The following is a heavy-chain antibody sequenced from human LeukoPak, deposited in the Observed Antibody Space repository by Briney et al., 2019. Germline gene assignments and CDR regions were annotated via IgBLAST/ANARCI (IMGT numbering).Heavy chain of an antibody. CDR2: ISGSGDRT. CDR1: GFTFSTYA. Sequence: XGSLRLSCAASGFTFSTYAMSWVRQAPGKGLEWVSAISGSGDRTYHADSVKGRFTTSRDNSKNTLYLQMNSLRAEDTAIYYCAKDLAYDSTDYHVVFDCWGQGTLVTVSS. CDR3: AKDLAYDSTDYHVVFDC. J-gene: IGHJ4*02. D-gene: IGHD3-22*01. V-gene: IGHV3-23*01.